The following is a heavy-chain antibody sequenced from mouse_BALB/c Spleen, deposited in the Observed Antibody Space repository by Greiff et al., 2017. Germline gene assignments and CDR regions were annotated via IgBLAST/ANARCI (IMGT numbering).Heavy chain of an antibody. V-gene: IGHV5-4*02. CDR3: ARGPPYYRYDGYAMDY. Sequence: VQLKESGGGLVKPGGSLKLSCAASGFTFSDYYMYWVRQTPEKRLEWVATISDGGSYTYYPDSVKGRFTISRDNAKNNLYLQMSSLKSEDTAMYYCARGPPYYRYDGYAMDYWGQGTSVTVSS. J-gene: IGHJ4*01. D-gene: IGHD2-14*01. CDR2: ISDGGSYT. CDR1: GFTFSDYY.